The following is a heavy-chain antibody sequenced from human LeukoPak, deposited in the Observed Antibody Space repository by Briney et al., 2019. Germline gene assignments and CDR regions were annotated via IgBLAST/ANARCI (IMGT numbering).Heavy chain of an antibody. CDR1: GGSINGY. CDR2: ISGSGTI. V-gene: IGHV4-4*07. D-gene: IGHD3-10*01. CDR3: ARDSGTTGEVKFDP. Sequence: PSETLSLTCTVSGGSINGYWSWIRQPAGKGLEWIGRISGSGTITYNPALQSRLSTSIDTSKNQFSLKLMSVTAADTAVYYCARDSGTTGEVKFDPWGQGTLVTVSS. J-gene: IGHJ5*02.